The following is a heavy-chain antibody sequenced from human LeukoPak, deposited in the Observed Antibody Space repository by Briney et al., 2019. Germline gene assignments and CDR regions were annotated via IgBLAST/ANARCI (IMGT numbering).Heavy chain of an antibody. CDR1: GFTFDDYA. D-gene: IGHD3-3*01. CDR3: AKTRRGVVKGAFDI. J-gene: IGHJ3*02. CDR2: ISWNSGSI. V-gene: IGHV3-9*01. Sequence: GGSLRLSCAASGFTFDDYAMHWVRQAPGKGLEWVSGISWNSGSIGYADSVKGRFTISRDNAKNSLYLQMNSLRAEGTALYYCAKTRRGVVKGAFDIWGQGTMVTVSS.